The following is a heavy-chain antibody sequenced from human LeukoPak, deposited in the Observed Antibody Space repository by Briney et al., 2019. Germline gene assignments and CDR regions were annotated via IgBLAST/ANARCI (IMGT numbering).Heavy chain of an antibody. J-gene: IGHJ4*02. D-gene: IGHD4-11*01. CDR2: IIPILGIA. Sequence: SVKVSCKASGGTFSSYAISWVRQAPGQGLEWMGRIIPILGIANYAQKFQGRVTITADKSTSTAYMELSSLRSEDTAVYYCARQQGLQNLNFDYWGQGALVTVSS. V-gene: IGHV1-69*04. CDR3: ARQQGLQNLNFDY. CDR1: GGTFSSYA.